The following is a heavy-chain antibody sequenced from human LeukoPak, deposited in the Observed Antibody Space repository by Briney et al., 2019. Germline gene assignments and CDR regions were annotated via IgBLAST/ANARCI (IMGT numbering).Heavy chain of an antibody. V-gene: IGHV1-69*06. Sequence: SVKVSCKASGYTFTSYYMHWVRQAPGQGLEWMGGIIPIFGTANYAQKFQGRVTITADKSTSTAYMELSSLRSEDTAVYYCAREYSGSYFDYWGQGTLVTVSS. CDR1: GYTFTSYY. J-gene: IGHJ4*02. CDR2: IIPIFGTA. D-gene: IGHD1-26*01. CDR3: AREYSGSYFDY.